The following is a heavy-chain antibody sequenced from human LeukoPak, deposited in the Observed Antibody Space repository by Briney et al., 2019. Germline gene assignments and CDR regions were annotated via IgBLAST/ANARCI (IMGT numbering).Heavy chain of an antibody. CDR3: ARAVDVADY. Sequence: GGSLRLSCAASGFTFDDHWMSWVRQAPGQGLEWVSNINPDGSVKFYADPVKGRFTLSRDNANNSVSLQMHKLRADDTVLYYCARAVDVADYWGQGTLVTVTS. V-gene: IGHV3-7*01. CDR2: INPDGSVK. CDR1: GFTFDDHW. D-gene: IGHD3-16*01. J-gene: IGHJ4*02.